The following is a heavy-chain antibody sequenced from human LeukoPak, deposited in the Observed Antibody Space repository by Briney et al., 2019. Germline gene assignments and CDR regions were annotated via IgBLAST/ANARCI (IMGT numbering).Heavy chain of an antibody. CDR2: ISSSGSTI. Sequence: GGSLRLSCAASGFTFSSYEMNWVRQAPGKGLEWVSYISSSGSTIYYADSVKGRFTISRDNAKNSLYLQMNSLRAEDTAVYYCARDSGTGSIDYWGQGTLVTVSS. CDR1: GFTFSSYE. J-gene: IGHJ4*02. CDR3: ARDSGTGSIDY. D-gene: IGHD2-15*01. V-gene: IGHV3-48*03.